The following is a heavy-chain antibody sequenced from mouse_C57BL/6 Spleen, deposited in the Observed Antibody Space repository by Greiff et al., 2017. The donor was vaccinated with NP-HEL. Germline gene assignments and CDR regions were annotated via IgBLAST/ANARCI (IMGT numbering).Heavy chain of an antibody. J-gene: IGHJ1*03. V-gene: IGHV5-6*01. D-gene: IGHD1-1*01. CDR1: GFTFSSYG. CDR2: ISSGGSYT. Sequence: EVQLVESGGDLVKPGGSLKLSCAASGFTFSSYGMSWVRQTTDKRLEWVATISSGGSYTYYPDSVKGRFTISRDNAKNTLYLQMSSLKSEDTAMYYCARHYGSSYGYFDVWGTGTTVTVSS. CDR3: ARHYGSSYGYFDV.